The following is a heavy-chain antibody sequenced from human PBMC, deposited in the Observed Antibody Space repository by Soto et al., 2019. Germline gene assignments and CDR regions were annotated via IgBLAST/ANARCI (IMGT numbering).Heavy chain of an antibody. J-gene: IGHJ4*02. CDR1: GGTVSSYA. CDR2: FIPIFVSA. D-gene: IGHD3-10*01. Sequence: SVKVSCKASGGTVSSYAITWVRQAPGKGLEWMGVFIPIFVSAHYAPKFQGRITITADESTSTAYMELSGLTSEDTATYYCARDVSSDTTGFRGFDFWGQGTPVTVSS. CDR3: ARDVSSDTTGFRGFDF. V-gene: IGHV1-69*13.